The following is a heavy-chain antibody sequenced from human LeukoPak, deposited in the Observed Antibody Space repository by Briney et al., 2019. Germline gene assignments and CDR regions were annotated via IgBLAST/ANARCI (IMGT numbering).Heavy chain of an antibody. D-gene: IGHD4-17*01. CDR1: GGSISSYC. J-gene: IGHJ4*02. CDR2: IYYSGST. CDR3: ARGYGDYL. V-gene: IGHV4-59*01. Sequence: SETLSLTCTVSGGSISSYCWSWIRQPPGKGLEWIGYIYYSGSTNYNPSLKSRVTISVDTSKNQFSLKLSSVTAADTAVYYCARGYGDYLWGQGTLVTVSS.